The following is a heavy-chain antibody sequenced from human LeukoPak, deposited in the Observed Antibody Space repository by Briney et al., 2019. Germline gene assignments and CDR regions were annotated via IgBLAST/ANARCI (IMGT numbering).Heavy chain of an antibody. CDR3: ARRNRAMDAFDI. CDR2: INHSGST. J-gene: IGHJ3*02. CDR1: GGSFSGYY. Sequence: SETLSLTCAVSGGSFSGYYWSWIRQPPGKGLEWIGEINHSGSTNYNPSLKSRVTISVDTSKSQFSLKMRSVTAADTAVYYCARRNRAMDAFDIWGQGTMVTVSS. D-gene: IGHD2-2*01. V-gene: IGHV4-34*01.